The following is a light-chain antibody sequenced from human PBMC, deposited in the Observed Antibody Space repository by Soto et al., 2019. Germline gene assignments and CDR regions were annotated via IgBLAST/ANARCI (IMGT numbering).Light chain of an antibody. CDR1: SSDVGAYNF. CDR2: DVS. Sequence: QSVLTQPASVSGSPGQSITISCTGTSSDVGAYNFVSWFQQLPGKAPKIMISDVSNRPSGVSSRFSGSKSGNTASLTISGLQAEDEADYYCSSYTTSSSLVFGGGTKLTVL. J-gene: IGLJ2*01. CDR3: SSYTTSSSLV. V-gene: IGLV2-14*03.